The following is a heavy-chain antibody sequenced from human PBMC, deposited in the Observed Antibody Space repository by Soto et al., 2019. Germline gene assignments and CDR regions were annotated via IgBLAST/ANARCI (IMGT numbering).Heavy chain of an antibody. V-gene: IGHV3-74*01. CDR2: INSDGTST. CDR3: ETPVKYYYDSSDGAFDI. CDR1: GFTFIHYW. D-gene: IGHD3-22*01. Sequence: GGSLRLSCAATGFTFIHYWMHWFRQAPGKGLVWVSRINSDGTSTLYADSVKGRFTISRDNANNTLYLHMNSLRAEDTAVYYCETPVKYYYDSSDGAFDIWGQGTMVTVSS. J-gene: IGHJ3*02.